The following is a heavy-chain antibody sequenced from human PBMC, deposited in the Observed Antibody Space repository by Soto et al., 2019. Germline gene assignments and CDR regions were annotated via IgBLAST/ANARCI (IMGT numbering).Heavy chain of an antibody. Sequence: EVQLVESGGGLVQPVRSLRLSCTASGFTFGDYAMSWVRQAPERGLAWVGFIRSKVYGGATEDAASVKGRFIISGDDSRSIAYLQMNSLTIEDTGVYYCTSDYNNYEYYGIVGWGQGTTVTVSS. CDR3: TSDYNNYEYYGIVG. D-gene: IGHD1-1*01. CDR2: IRSKVYGGAT. V-gene: IGHV3-49*04. CDR1: GFTFGDYA. J-gene: IGHJ6*02.